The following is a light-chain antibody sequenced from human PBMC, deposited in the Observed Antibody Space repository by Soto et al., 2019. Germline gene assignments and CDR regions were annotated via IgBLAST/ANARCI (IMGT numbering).Light chain of an antibody. V-gene: IGKV1-5*01. CDR2: DAS. Sequence: DIQMTQSPSILSASVGDRVTITCRASQSIGNLLAWYQQKPGKAPKLLIYDASSLESGVPSRFSGSASGTEFTLTISSLQPDDFATYYCQQYNSLFGQGTKVDIK. J-gene: IGKJ1*01. CDR1: QSIGNL. CDR3: QQYNSL.